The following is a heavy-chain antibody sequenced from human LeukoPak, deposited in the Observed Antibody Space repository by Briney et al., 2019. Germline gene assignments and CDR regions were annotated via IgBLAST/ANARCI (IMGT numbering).Heavy chain of an antibody. D-gene: IGHD3-16*01. CDR2: IYSGGST. Sequence: PGGSLRLSCAASGFIVSYNYMNWVRQAPGKGLEWVSIIYSGGSTYYADSVKGRFTISRDNSKNTLYLQMNSLRAEDTAVYYCAKDLGNGGNFDYWGQGTLVTVSS. V-gene: IGHV3-66*02. CDR3: AKDLGNGGNFDY. J-gene: IGHJ4*02. CDR1: GFIVSYNY.